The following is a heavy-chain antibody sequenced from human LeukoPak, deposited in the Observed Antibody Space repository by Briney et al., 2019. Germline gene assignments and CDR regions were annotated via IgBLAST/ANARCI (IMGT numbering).Heavy chain of an antibody. J-gene: IGHJ2*01. CDR3: ARASPGTYWYFDL. CDR2: INHSGST. V-gene: IGHV4-34*01. D-gene: IGHD1/OR15-1a*01. Sequence: PSETLSLTCAVYGGSFSGYYWSWIRQPPGKGLEWIGEINHSGSTNYNPSPKSRVTISVDTSKNQFSLKLSSVTAADTAVYYCARASPGTYWYFDLWGRGTLVTVSS. CDR1: GGSFSGYY.